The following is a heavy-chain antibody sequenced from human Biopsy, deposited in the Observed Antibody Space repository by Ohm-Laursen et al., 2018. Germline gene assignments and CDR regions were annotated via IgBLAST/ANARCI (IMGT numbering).Heavy chain of an antibody. J-gene: IGHJ4*02. CDR3: TRAEAGSGSLLYFDY. Sequence: SLRLSRSASEFIFSRFWMYWVRQAPGKGLVWVSRINSDGSSTNYADAVKGRFTISRDNAKNTVFLQMHSLRAEDTAVYYCTRAEAGSGSLLYFDYWGQGTLVTVSS. CDR1: EFIFSRFW. D-gene: IGHD3-10*01. V-gene: IGHV3-74*01. CDR2: INSDGSST.